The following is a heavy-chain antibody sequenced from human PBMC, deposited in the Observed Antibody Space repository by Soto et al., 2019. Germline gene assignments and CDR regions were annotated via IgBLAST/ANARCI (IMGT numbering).Heavy chain of an antibody. CDR2: ISWNSGSI. Sequence: EVQLVESGGGLVQPGRSLRLSCAASGFTFDDYAMHWVRQAPGKGLEWVSGISWNSGSIGYADSVKGRFTISRDNAKNSLYLQMNSLRAEDTALYYCAKGSKEWLTTVEFDYWGQGTLVTVSS. CDR3: AKGSKEWLTTVEFDY. J-gene: IGHJ4*02. V-gene: IGHV3-9*01. CDR1: GFTFDDYA. D-gene: IGHD3-3*01.